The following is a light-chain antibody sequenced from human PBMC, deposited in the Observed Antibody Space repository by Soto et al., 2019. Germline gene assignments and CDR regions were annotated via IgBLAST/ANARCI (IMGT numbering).Light chain of an antibody. CDR3: QVWDSISDHLV. CDR1: NIGTKR. CDR2: DDS. Sequence: SYVLTQPPSVSVAPGQTARISCGGNNIGTKRVQWYQQKAGQAPVLVVYDDSDRPSGIPERFSGSNSENTATLTIRRVEAGDEADFYCQVWDSISDHLVFGGGTKLTVL. J-gene: IGLJ3*02. V-gene: IGLV3-21*02.